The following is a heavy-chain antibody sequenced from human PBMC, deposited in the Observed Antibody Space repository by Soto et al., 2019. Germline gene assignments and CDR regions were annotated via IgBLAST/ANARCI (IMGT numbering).Heavy chain of an antibody. CDR2: ISPDSGDT. CDR3: ARTSGYGSGGSCHGDYYYGLDV. J-gene: IGHJ6*02. V-gene: IGHV1-2*04. CDR1: GYTFTDFY. Sequence: QVQLVQSGAELKKPGASVKLSCKASGYTFTDFYIHWVRQAPGQGLEWMGWISPDSGDTDSAQNFQGWVTMTRDTSTSTAYMELSRLRSDDTAVYYCARTSGYGSGGSCHGDYYYGLDVWGQGTTVTVSS. D-gene: IGHD2-15*01.